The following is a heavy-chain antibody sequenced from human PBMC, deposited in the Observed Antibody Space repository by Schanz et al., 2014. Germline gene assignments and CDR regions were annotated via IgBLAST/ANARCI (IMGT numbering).Heavy chain of an antibody. CDR3: ERFQSPHQPFDY. CDR2: ISNGGGYI. V-gene: IGHV3-21*01. J-gene: IGHJ4*02. Sequence: EVQLVESGGGLVKPGGSLRLSCAASGFTFSYYNMNWVRQAPGKGLEWVSSISNGGGYIYYADSVKGRFTISRDNAKNSLYLQMNSLRAEDTAVYYCERFQSPHQPFDYWGQGTLVTVSS. CDR1: GFTFSYYN. D-gene: IGHD2-2*01.